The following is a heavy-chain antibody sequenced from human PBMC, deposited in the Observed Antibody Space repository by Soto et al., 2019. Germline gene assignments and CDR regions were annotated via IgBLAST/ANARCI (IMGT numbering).Heavy chain of an antibody. V-gene: IGHV3-33*01. CDR2: IWYDGSNK. CDR1: GFTFSSYG. CDR3: ARGQQLSDY. D-gene: IGHD6-13*01. Sequence: ALRLSCAASGFTFSSYGMHWVRQAPGEGLEWVAVIWYDGSNKYYGDSVKGRFTISRDNSKNTLYLQMDNLRAEDTAIYYCARGQQLSDYWGQGTLVTVSS. J-gene: IGHJ4*02.